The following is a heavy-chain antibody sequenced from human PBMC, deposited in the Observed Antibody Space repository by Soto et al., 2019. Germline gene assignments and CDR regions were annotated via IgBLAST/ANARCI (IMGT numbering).Heavy chain of an antibody. V-gene: IGHV3-21*01. D-gene: IGHD5-18*01. CDR3: AGSDTAMVGLFTYYYYGMDV. CDR2: ISSSSSYI. Sequence: GGSLRLSCAASGFTFSSYSMNWVRQAPGKGLEWVSSISSSSSYIYYADSVKGRFTISRDNAKNSLYLQMNSLRAEDTAVYYCAGSDTAMVGLFTYYYYGMDVWGQGTTVTVSS. J-gene: IGHJ6*02. CDR1: GFTFSSYS.